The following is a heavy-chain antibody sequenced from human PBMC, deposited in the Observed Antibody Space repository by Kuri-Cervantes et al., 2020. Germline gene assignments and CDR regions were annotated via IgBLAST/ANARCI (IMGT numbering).Heavy chain of an antibody. J-gene: IGHJ4*02. CDR1: GYTLTELS. CDR3: ARLSYYDSSGTW. D-gene: IGHD3-22*01. V-gene: IGHV1-24*01. CDR2: FDPEDGET. Sequence: ASVKVSCKVSGYTLTELSMHWVRQAPGKGLEWMGGFDPEDGETIYAQKLQGRVTMTTDTSTSTAYMELRSLRSDDTAVYYCARLSYYDSSGTWWGQGTLVTVSS.